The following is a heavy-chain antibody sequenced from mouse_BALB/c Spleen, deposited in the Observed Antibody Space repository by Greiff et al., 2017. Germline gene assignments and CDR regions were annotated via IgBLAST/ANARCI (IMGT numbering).Heavy chain of an antibody. CDR2: ILPGSGST. CDR3: ARRDYYGYVLGYY. Sequence: QVQLKESGAELMKPGASVKISCKATGYTFSSYWIEWVKQRPGHGLEWIGEILPGSGSTNYNEKFKGKATFTADTSSNTAYMQLSSLTSEDSAVYYCARRDYYGYVLGYYWGQGTTLTVSS. J-gene: IGHJ2*01. V-gene: IGHV1-9*01. CDR1: GYTFSSYW. D-gene: IGHD2-2*01.